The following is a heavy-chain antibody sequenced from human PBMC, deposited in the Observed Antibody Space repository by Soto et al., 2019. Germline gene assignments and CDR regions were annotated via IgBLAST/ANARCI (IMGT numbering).Heavy chain of an antibody. J-gene: IGHJ6*02. D-gene: IGHD6-13*01. Sequence: PSETLSLTCTVSGGSISGYYWSWIRQPPGKGLEWIGRIYHSGSTNYNPSLKSRVTISVDTSKNQFSLKLSSVTAADTAVYYCARVSSPVAGAGSTYYYYYGMDVWGQGTTVTVSS. CDR2: IYHSGST. CDR3: ARVSSPVAGAGSTYYYYYGMDV. CDR1: GGSISGYY. V-gene: IGHV4-4*07.